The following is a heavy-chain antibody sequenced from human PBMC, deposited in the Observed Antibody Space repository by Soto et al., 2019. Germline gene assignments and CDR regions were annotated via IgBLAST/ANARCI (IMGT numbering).Heavy chain of an antibody. V-gene: IGHV3-72*01. J-gene: IGHJ3*02. CDR1: GFTFSDHY. Sequence: EVQLGESGGGLVQPGGSLRLSCAASGFTFSDHYMDWVRQAPGKGLGGVGRTGNKANSYTTEYAASVKGRFTISRDDSKNSLYLQMNSLKTEDTAVYYCASRSLAYCGGDCYSAFDIWGQGTMVTVSS. CDR2: TGNKANSYTT. D-gene: IGHD2-21*02. CDR3: ASRSLAYCGGDCYSAFDI.